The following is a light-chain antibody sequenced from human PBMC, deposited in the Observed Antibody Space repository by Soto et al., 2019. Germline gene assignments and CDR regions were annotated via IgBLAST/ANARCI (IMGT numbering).Light chain of an antibody. CDR2: DAS. CDR1: ESISTW. V-gene: IGKV1-5*01. CDR3: QHYNHYPFT. Sequence: DIQMTQSPSTLSASVGDRVTITCRPSESISTWLAWYQQKPGKAPKLLIYDASTSHTGVPSRFSGSGSGTKFTLTISSLQPDDFATYFCQHYNHYPFTFGQATKLESK. J-gene: IGKJ2*01.